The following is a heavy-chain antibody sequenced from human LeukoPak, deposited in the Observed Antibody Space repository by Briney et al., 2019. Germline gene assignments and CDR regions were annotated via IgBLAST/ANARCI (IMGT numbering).Heavy chain of an antibody. D-gene: IGHD6-13*01. CDR2: IIPIFGTA. CDR3: AVVGGSWYEYYFDY. CDR1: GGTFSSYA. J-gene: IGHJ4*02. Sequence: SVEVSCKASGGTFSSYAISWVRQAPGQGLEWMGGIIPIFGTANYAQKFQGRVTITADESTSTAYMELSSLRSEDTAVYYCAVVGGSWYEYYFDYWGQGTLVTVS. V-gene: IGHV1-69*13.